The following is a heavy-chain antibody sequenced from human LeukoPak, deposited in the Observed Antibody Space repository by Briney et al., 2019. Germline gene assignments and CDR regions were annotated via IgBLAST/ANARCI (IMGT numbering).Heavy chain of an antibody. D-gene: IGHD2-2*01. CDR3: ARGRGYQLLPPYYYYGMDV. CDR1: GGSISSSYYY. J-gene: IGHJ6*02. Sequence: SETLSLACTVSGGSISSSYYYWGWIRQPPGKGLEWIGSIYSSGSTYYNPSLKSRVTISVDTSKNQFSLKLTSVTAADTAVYYCARGRGYQLLPPYYYYGMDVWGQGTTVTVSS. V-gene: IGHV4-39*01. CDR2: IYSSGST.